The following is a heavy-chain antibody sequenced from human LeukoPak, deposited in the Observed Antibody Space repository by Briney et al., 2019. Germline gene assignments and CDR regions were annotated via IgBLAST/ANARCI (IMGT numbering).Heavy chain of an antibody. V-gene: IGHV3-30-3*01. CDR1: GFTFSSYA. Sequence: GRSLRLSCAASGFTFSSYAMHWVRQAPGKGLEWVAVISYDGSNKYYADSVKGRFTIPRDNSKNTLYLQMNSLRAEDTAVYYCARDDGVVVVTRTLDYWGQGTLVTVSS. CDR3: ARDDGVVVVTRTLDY. J-gene: IGHJ4*02. CDR2: ISYDGSNK. D-gene: IGHD2-21*02.